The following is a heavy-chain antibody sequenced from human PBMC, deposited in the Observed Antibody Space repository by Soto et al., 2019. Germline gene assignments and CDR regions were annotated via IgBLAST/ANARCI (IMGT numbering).Heavy chain of an antibody. CDR3: ARGPIVVVPAAMLSYYYYGMDV. CDR2: IIPILGIA. D-gene: IGHD2-2*01. CDR1: GGTFSSYT. V-gene: IGHV1-69*02. J-gene: IGHJ6*02. Sequence: QVQLVQSGAEVKKPGSSVKVSCKASGGTFSSYTISWVRQAPGPGLEWMGRIIPILGIANYAQKFQGRVTITADKSTSTAYMELSSLRYEDTAVYYCARGPIVVVPAAMLSYYYYGMDVWGQGTTVTVSS.